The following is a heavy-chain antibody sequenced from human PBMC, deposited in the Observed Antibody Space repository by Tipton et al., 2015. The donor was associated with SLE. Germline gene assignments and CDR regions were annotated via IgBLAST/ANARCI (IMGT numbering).Heavy chain of an antibody. CDR2: IYYSGST. J-gene: IGHJ6*02. CDR3: ARVVKGSSWYTPYYGMDV. CDR1: GASISSYS. Sequence: TLSLTCTVSGASISSYSWSWIRQPPGKGLEWIGYIYYSGSTNYNPSLKSRVTISVDTSKKQFSLKLSSVTAADTAVYYCARVVKGSSWYTPYYGMDVWGQGTTVTVSS. D-gene: IGHD6-13*01. V-gene: IGHV4-59*01.